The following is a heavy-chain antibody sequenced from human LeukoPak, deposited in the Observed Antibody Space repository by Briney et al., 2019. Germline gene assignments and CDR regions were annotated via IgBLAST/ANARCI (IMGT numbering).Heavy chain of an antibody. J-gene: IGHJ4*02. CDR3: ASGRAAAGVSGADY. D-gene: IGHD6-13*01. CDR1: GGSFSGYY. CDR2: INHSGST. Sequence: SETLSLTCAVYGGSFSGYYWSWIRQPPGKGLEWIGEINHSGSTNYNPSLKCRVTISVDTSKNQFSLKLGSVTAADTAVYYCASGRAAAGVSGADYWGQGTLVTVSS. V-gene: IGHV4-34*01.